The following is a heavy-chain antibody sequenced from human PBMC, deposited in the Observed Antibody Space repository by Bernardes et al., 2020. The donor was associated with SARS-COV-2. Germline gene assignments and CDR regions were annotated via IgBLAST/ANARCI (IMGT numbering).Heavy chain of an antibody. D-gene: IGHD5-12*01. CDR1: GSSISRYY. CDR3: ARADSDYPPDY. V-gene: IGHV4-59*01. J-gene: IGHJ4*02. CDR2: SYNTGST. Sequence: SQTLSLTCTASGSSISRYYWIWIRQPPGQGLEWIGYSYNTGSTKYNPSLKSRVSITVDMSKIQFSLRLSSVTAADTAVYYCARADSDYPPDYWGPGIFVTVSS.